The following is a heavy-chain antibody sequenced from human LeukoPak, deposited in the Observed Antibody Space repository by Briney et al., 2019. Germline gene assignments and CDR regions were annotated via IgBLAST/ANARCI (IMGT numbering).Heavy chain of an antibody. Sequence: PSETLSLTCTVSGGSISSSTYYWGWIRRPPGKGLEWIGSIYYSGSTYYNPSLKSRTTVSVDTSKNQFSLKLSSVTAADTAVYYCVRGSTLRHYQYWGQGTLDTVSS. CDR1: GGSISSSTYY. J-gene: IGHJ4*02. CDR3: VRGSTLRHYQY. CDR2: IYYSGST. V-gene: IGHV4-39*01. D-gene: IGHD3-16*01.